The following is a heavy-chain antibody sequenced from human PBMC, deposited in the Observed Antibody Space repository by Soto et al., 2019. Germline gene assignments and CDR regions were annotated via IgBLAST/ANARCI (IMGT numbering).Heavy chain of an antibody. CDR1: GFTFSNAW. CDR2: IKSKTDGGTT. CDR3: TTDLVSVARGNEVVYYYGMDV. Sequence: GGSLRLSCAASGFTFSNAWMNWVRQAPGKGLEWVGRIKSKTDGGTTDYAAPVKGRFTISRDDSKNTLYLQMNSLKTEDTAVYYCTTDLVSVARGNEVVYYYGMDVWGQGTTVTVSS. J-gene: IGHJ6*02. D-gene: IGHD2-15*01. V-gene: IGHV3-15*07.